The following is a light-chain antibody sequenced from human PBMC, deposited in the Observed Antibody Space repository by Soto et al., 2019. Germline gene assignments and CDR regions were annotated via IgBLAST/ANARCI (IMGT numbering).Light chain of an antibody. CDR3: VTWDTSLRTVV. V-gene: IGLV1-51*01. CDR1: RSNIGNNY. J-gene: IGLJ3*02. Sequence: QSVVTQPPSVSAAPGQKVTISCSGSRSNIGNNYVAWYHQFPGTIPKLLIYNNNGRPSGTPDRFSGSASGTSATLTITGLQTEDEADYYCVTWDTSLRTVVIGGGTKLTVL. CDR2: NNN.